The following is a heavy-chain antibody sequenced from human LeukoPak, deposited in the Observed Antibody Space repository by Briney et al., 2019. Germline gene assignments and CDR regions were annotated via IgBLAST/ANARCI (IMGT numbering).Heavy chain of an antibody. CDR3: ARAQYGWFDP. J-gene: IGHJ5*02. Sequence: PGGSLRLSCAVSDFLFSSYWMHWVRQAPGKGLVWVSRINTDGSATTYADSVKGRFTISRDNAKNTLYLQMKSLRAEDTAVCYCARAQYGWFDPWGQGTLVTVSS. V-gene: IGHV3-74*03. CDR2: INTDGSAT. CDR1: DFLFSSYW. D-gene: IGHD3-10*01.